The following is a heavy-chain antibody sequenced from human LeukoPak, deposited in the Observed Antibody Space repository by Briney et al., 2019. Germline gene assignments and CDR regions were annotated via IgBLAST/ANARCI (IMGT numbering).Heavy chain of an antibody. CDR1: GYTFTSYG. CDR3: ARGALLWFGTTNLYFDY. CDR2: ISAYNGNT. J-gene: IGHJ4*02. V-gene: IGHV1-18*01. Sequence: ASVKVSCKASGYTFTSYGISWVRQAPGQGLEWMGWISAYNGNTNYAQKLQGRVTMTTDTSTSTAYMELRSLRSDDTAVYYCARGALLWFGTTNLYFDYWGQGTLVTVSS. D-gene: IGHD3-10*01.